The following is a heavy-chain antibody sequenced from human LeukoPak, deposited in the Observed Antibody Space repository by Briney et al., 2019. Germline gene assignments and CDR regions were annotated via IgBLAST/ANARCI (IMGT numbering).Heavy chain of an antibody. J-gene: IGHJ5*02. CDR1: GGSISSCNW. V-gene: IGHV4-4*02. Sequence: SETLSLTCAVSGGSISSCNWWSWVRQPPGKGLEWIGEIHHSGSTNYNPSLKSRVTISVDKSRNQFSLKLSSVTAADTAVYYCARDARRGWFDPWGQGTLVTVSS. CDR3: ARDARRGWFDP. CDR2: IHHSGST. D-gene: IGHD3-10*01.